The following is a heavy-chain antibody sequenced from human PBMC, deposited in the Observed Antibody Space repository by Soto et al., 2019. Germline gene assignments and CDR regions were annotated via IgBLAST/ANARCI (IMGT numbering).Heavy chain of an antibody. CDR2: IYYSGST. J-gene: IGHJ4*02. D-gene: IGHD1-26*01. V-gene: IGHV4-31*03. CDR3: ARDRSGSYCFDY. CDR1: FGSIISGGYY. Sequence: PSETLSLTCTVSFGSIISGGYYWSWIRQNPGKGLEWIGYIYYSGSTYYNPSLKSRVTISVDTSKNQFSLELSCVTAADTAVDCCARDRSGSYCFDYWGQGTLVTVSS.